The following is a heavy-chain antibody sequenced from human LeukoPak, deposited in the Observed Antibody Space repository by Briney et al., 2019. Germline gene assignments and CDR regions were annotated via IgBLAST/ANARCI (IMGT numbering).Heavy chain of an antibody. CDR2: IKSDGGT. J-gene: IGHJ1*01. Sequence: GGSLRLSCAASGFTFSTYWMHWVRQAPGKGLVWVSRIKSDGGTNYADSVKGRFTISRDNAKNTVSLQMNSLRAEDTGVYYCARAPSEIGGYYPEYFRHWGQGTLVTVSS. D-gene: IGHD3-22*01. CDR1: GFTFSTYW. V-gene: IGHV3-74*01. CDR3: ARAPSEIGGYYPEYFRH.